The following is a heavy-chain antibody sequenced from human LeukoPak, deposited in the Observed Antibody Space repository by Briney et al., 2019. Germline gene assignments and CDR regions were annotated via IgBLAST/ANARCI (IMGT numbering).Heavy chain of an antibody. Sequence: GGSLRLSCAASGFTFSSYEMNWVRQAPGKGLEWVSYISSSGSTIYYADSVKGRFTISRDNAKNSLYLQMNSLRAEDTAVYYCATKYSSSSRAYYFDYWGQGTLVTVSS. D-gene: IGHD6-6*01. CDR1: GFTFSSYE. CDR3: ATKYSSSSRAYYFDY. CDR2: ISSSGSTI. V-gene: IGHV3-48*03. J-gene: IGHJ4*02.